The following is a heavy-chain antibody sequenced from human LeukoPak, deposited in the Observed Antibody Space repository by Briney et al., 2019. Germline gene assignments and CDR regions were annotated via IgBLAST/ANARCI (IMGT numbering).Heavy chain of an antibody. CDR3: ARQRSTAFDM. CDR1: GDSVSGNIVA. V-gene: IGHV6-1*01. J-gene: IGHJ3*02. Sequence: SQTLSLTCAISGDSVSGNIVAWIWIRQSPSRGLEWLGRTFYRSKWYSEYAESVKSRLTISPDTSENQFSLHLNSVTPDDTAVYYCARQRSTAFDMWGQGTMVTVSS. CDR2: TFYRSKWYS.